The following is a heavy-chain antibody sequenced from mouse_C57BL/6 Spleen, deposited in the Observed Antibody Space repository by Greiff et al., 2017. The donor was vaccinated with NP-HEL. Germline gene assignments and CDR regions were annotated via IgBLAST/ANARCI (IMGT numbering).Heavy chain of an antibody. CDR1: GYAFSSYW. CDR2: IYPGDGDT. J-gene: IGHJ4*01. D-gene: IGHD2-14*01. Sequence: VQLQESGAELVKPGASVKISCKASGYAFSSYWMNWVKQRPGKGLEWIGQIYPGDGDTNYNGKFKGKATLTADKSSSTAYMQLSSLTSEESAVYFCARGGIHYAMDDWGQGTSVTVSS. CDR3: ARGGIHYAMDD. V-gene: IGHV1-80*01.